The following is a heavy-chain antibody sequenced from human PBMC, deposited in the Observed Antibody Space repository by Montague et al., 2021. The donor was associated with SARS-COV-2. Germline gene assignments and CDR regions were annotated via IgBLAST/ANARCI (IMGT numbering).Heavy chain of an antibody. CDR2: IYYSGST. V-gene: IGHV4-31*03. D-gene: IGHD2-15*01. J-gene: IGHJ5*02. Sequence: TRSLTCTVSGGSISSGGYYWSWIRQHPGKGLEWIGYIYYSGSTYYNPSLKSRVTISVDTSKNQFSLKLSSVTAADTAVYYCARQEPVVVVVAAARGWFDPWGQGTLVTVSS. CDR1: GGSISSGGYY. CDR3: ARQEPVVVVVAAARGWFDP.